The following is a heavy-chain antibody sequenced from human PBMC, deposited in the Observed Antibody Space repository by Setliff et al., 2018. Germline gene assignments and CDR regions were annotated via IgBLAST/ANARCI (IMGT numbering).Heavy chain of an antibody. CDR3: ARAPRYFDPTGSYFDY. V-gene: IGHV4-59*02. J-gene: IGHJ4*02. CDR2: MYYSGST. Sequence: PSETLSLTCTVSGGSVRGYYWSWIRQPPGKGLEWIGYMYYSGSTYYNPSLKSRVTISVDTSKNQFSLKLNSVTAADTAVYYCARAPRYFDPTGSYFDYWGQGTLVTVPQ. CDR1: GGSVRGYY. D-gene: IGHD3-9*01.